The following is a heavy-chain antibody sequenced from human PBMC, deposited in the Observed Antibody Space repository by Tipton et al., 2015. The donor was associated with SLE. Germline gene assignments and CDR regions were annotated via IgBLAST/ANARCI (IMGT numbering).Heavy chain of an antibody. V-gene: IGHV4-59*08. CDR3: ASRGRGTYFNGFDY. D-gene: IGHD1-26*01. J-gene: IGHJ4*02. CDR2: IFYTGST. Sequence: PGLVKPSETLSVTCNVSDGSISSYCWSWIRQPPGKGLEYIGNIFYTGSTNYNPSLKSRVTISVDTSKNQFSLKLSSVTAADTAVYYCASRGRGTYFNGFDYWGQGTLVTVSS. CDR1: DGSISSYC.